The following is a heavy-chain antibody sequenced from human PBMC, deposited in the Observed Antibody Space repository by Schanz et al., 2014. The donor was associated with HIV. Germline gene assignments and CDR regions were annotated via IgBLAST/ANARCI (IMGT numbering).Heavy chain of an antibody. D-gene: IGHD1-1*01. CDR2: ISSDGNKK. V-gene: IGHV3-30*18. J-gene: IGHJ6*02. CDR3: AKNWNDHYYYYGVDV. Sequence: QVQLVESGGDVVQPGRSLRLSCAASGFTFSSYGIHWVRQAPGKGLEWVAAISSDGNKKYYADSVQGRFIVSRDNPKSTLYLQMNSLRAEDTAIYHCAKNWNDHYYYYGVDVWGQGTTVTVSS. CDR1: GFTFSSYG.